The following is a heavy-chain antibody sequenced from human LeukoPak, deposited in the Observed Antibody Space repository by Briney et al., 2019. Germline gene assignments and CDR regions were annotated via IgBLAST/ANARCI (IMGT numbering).Heavy chain of an antibody. CDR3: ARVQQLVLVGSYFDY. D-gene: IGHD6-13*01. J-gene: IGHJ4*02. CDR2: INHSGST. CDR1: GGSFSGYY. V-gene: IGHV4-34*01. Sequence: ETLCLTCAVSGGSFSGYYWSWIRQPPGKGLEWIGEINHSGSTNYNPSLKSRVTISVVTSKNQFSLKLSSVTAADTAVYYCARVQQLVLVGSYFDYWGQGTLVTVSS.